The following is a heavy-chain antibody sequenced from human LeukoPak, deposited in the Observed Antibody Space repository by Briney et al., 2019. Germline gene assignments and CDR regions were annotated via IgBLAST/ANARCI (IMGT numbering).Heavy chain of an antibody. D-gene: IGHD3-9*01. CDR1: GGTFSRYA. CDR3: ARARALVIYYFDY. V-gene: IGHV1-69*13. Sequence: GASVKVSCKASGGTFSRYAISWVRQAPGQGLEWMGGIIPIFGTANYAQKFQGRVTITADESTSTAYMELSSLRSEDTAVYYCARARALVIYYFDYWGQGTLVTVSS. CDR2: IIPIFGTA. J-gene: IGHJ4*02.